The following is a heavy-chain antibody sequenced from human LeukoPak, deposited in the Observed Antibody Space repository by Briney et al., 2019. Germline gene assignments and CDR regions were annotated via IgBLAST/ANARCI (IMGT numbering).Heavy chain of an antibody. CDR3: AVTYYYDSSGYLIWFDP. D-gene: IGHD3-22*01. J-gene: IGHJ5*02. CDR1: GYSFTSYW. V-gene: IGHV5-51*01. CDR2: IYPGDSDT. Sequence: GESLKISCKGSGYSFTSYWIGWVRQMPGKGLECMGIIYPGDSDTRYSPSFQGQVTISADKSISTAYLQWSSLKASDTAMYYCAVTYYYDSSGYLIWFDPWGQGTLVTVSS.